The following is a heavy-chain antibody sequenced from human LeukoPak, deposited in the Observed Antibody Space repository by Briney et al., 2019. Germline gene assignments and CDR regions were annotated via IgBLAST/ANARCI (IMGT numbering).Heavy chain of an antibody. J-gene: IGHJ4*02. V-gene: IGHV1-18*01. Sequence: ASVKVSCKASGYTFTSNAISWVRQAPGQGLEWMGWISAYNGNTNYAQKLQGRVTMTTDTSTSTAYMELRSLRSDDTAVYYCARVWELGIYCSSTSCQTYHFDYWGQGTLVTVSS. CDR3: ARVWELGIYCSSTSCQTYHFDY. D-gene: IGHD2-2*01. CDR1: GYTFTSNA. CDR2: ISAYNGNT.